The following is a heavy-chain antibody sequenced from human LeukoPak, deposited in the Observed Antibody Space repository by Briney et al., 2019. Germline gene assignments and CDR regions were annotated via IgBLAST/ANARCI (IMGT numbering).Heavy chain of an antibody. J-gene: IGHJ4*02. CDR3: IRESEGYLDF. CDR2: IGTAGDP. Sequence: PGGSLRLSCAASGFTVRSYYMHWVRQVAGKGLEWVSSIGTAGDPFYPASVKGRFTISRENAKNSLYLQMNSLRVGDTAVYYCIRESEGYLDFWRQGTLVTVSS. CDR1: GFTVRSYY. V-gene: IGHV3-13*05.